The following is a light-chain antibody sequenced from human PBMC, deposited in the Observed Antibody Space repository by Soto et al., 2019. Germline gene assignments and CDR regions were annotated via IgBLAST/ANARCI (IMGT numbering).Light chain of an antibody. CDR2: DAS. Sequence: DIQMTQSPSTLSASVRDRVTITCRASQRINSWVAWYQQKPGKAPKLLIYDASSLESGVPSRFSGSVSGTEFTLTSSSLQPDEFATYYCQYVKTFGQGTKVEIK. J-gene: IGKJ1*01. CDR1: QRINSW. V-gene: IGKV1-5*01. CDR3: QYVKT.